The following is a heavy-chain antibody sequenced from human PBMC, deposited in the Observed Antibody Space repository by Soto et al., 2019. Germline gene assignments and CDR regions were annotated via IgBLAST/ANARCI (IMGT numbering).Heavy chain of an antibody. Sequence: EVQLVESGGGLVQPGGSLRLSCAASGFTFISYWMSWVRQAPGKGLEWVANIKQEGSEKYYVDSVKGRFTISRDNAKNSLYLQMNSLRAEDTAVYYCARVLTGAFDYWGQGTLVTVSS. CDR2: IKQEGSEK. D-gene: IGHD3-9*01. CDR3: ARVLTGAFDY. J-gene: IGHJ4*02. CDR1: GFTFISYW. V-gene: IGHV3-7*01.